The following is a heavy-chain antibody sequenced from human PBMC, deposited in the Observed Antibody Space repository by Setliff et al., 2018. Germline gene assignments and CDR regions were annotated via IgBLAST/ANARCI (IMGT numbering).Heavy chain of an antibody. J-gene: IGHJ6*02. V-gene: IGHV4-59*01. CDR1: GESFSNNY. CDR2: IYHNGNT. D-gene: IGHD5-18*01. Sequence: SETLSLTCSVYGESFSNNYWSWIRQTPGKGLQWIGYIYHNGNTNFNPSLKSRVNMSIDTSKNQFALNLKSVTAADTAVYYCARDRTAYSYGLDVWGQGTTVTVSS. CDR3: ARDRTAYSYGLDV.